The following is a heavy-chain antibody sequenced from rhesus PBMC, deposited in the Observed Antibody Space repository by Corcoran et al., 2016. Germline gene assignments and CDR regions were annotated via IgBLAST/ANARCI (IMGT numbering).Heavy chain of an antibody. D-gene: IGHD1-44*01. CDR3: ARNPPLSGNCGRYFDY. CDR2: IRAGGGT. Sequence: QVQLQQWGEGLVKPSETLSLTCAVDGGSISRNDWSWIRQPPGKGLGWIGGIRAGGGTNSHPSLRSRVTISMNTSKIPFSLKLRSVTAAVTAVYYCARNPPLSGNCGRYFDYWGQGVLVTVSS. CDR1: GGSISRND. J-gene: IGHJ4*01. V-gene: IGHV4-160*01.